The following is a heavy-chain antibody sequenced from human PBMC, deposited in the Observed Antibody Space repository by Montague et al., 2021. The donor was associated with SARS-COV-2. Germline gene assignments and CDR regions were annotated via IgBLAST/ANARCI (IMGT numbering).Heavy chain of an antibody. CDR1: GGSIRSGSYY. Sequence: TLSLTCTVSGGSIRSGSYYWSWIRQPAGKGLEWIGRIYSSGSTXYNPSLKGRVTMSVDTSKNQFSLKVSSVTAADTAVYYCARDYGDYSYYYGLDVWGQGTTVTVSS. CDR3: ARDYGDYSYYYGLDV. V-gene: IGHV4-61*02. D-gene: IGHD4-17*01. CDR2: IYSSGST. J-gene: IGHJ6*02.